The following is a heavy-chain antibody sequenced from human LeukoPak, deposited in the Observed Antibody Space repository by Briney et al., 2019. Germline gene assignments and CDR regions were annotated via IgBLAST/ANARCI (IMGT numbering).Heavy chain of an antibody. J-gene: IGHJ4*02. CDR1: GFTFSTYW. V-gene: IGHV3-74*01. D-gene: IGHD2-8*01. Sequence: GGSLRLSCAASGFTFSTYWMHWARQAPGKGLVWVSRVYSDGITTNYADSVKGRFTISRDNAKNTLYLQMNSLRAEDTAVYYCARGSCTNGVRSVFDHWGQGALVTVSS. CDR2: VYSDGITT. CDR3: ARGSCTNGVRSVFDH.